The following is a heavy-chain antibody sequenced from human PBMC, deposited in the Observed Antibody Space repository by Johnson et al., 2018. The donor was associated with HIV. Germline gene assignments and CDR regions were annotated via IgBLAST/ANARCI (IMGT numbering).Heavy chain of an antibody. CDR2: IKSKTDGGTT. CDR3: TTAIPRSTTVITTPDAFDI. J-gene: IGHJ3*02. Sequence: VQLVESGGGLVNLGGSFRLSCAASGFTFSNAWMSWVRQAPGKGLEWVGRIKSKTDGGTTDYAAPVKGRFTISRDDSKNTLYMQMNSLKTEDTAVYYCTTAIPRSTTVITTPDAFDIWGQGTMVTVSS. CDR1: GFTFSNAW. D-gene: IGHD4-17*01. V-gene: IGHV3-15*01.